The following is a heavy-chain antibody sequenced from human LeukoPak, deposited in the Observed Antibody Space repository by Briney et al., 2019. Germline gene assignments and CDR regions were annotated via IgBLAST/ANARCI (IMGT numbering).Heavy chain of an antibody. CDR1: GFTFSSYA. J-gene: IGHJ4*02. CDR2: ISGSGGST. D-gene: IGHD3-22*01. Sequence: GGSLRLSCAASGFTFSSYAMSWVRQAPGKGLEWVSAISGSGGSTYYADSVKGRFTISRDNSKNTLYLQMNSLRGEDTAVYYCATRGHYASSGLRAPFDYLGQGTLVTGSS. CDR3: ATRGHYASSGLRAPFDY. V-gene: IGHV3-23*01.